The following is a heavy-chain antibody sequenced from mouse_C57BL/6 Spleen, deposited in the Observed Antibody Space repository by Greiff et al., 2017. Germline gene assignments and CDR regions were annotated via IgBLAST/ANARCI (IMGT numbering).Heavy chain of an antibody. Sequence: EVQGVESGGGLVQPGGSMKLSCVASGFTFSNYWMNWVRQSPEKGLEWVAQIRLKSDNYATHYAESVKGRFTISRDDSKSSVYLQMNNLRAEDTGIYYCTAFYYYGSSPWFAYWGQGTLVTVSA. CDR2: IRLKSDNYAT. V-gene: IGHV6-3*01. J-gene: IGHJ3*01. CDR1: GFTFSNYW. CDR3: TAFYYYGSSPWFAY. D-gene: IGHD1-1*01.